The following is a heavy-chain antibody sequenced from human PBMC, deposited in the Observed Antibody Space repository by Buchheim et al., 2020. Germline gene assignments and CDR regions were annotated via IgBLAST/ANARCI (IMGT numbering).Heavy chain of an antibody. V-gene: IGHV1-46*01. CDR2: INPRGGST. D-gene: IGHD2-2*01. Sequence: QVQLVQSGAEVTKPGASVQVSCKASGYTFTSYYMHWVRQAPGQGLEWMGIINPRGGSTSYALKFQGRVTMTRDPSTSTVYMEMSRLRSEDTAVDYWERAGECIRTSWYRESNWFDHWGQGTL. J-gene: IGHJ5*02. CDR1: GYTFTSYY. CDR3: ERAGECIRTSWYRESNWFDH.